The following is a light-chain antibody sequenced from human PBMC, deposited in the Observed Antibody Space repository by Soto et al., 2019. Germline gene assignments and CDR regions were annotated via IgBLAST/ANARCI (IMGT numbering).Light chain of an antibody. J-gene: IGKJ2*01. CDR3: QQYGSSPPYT. CDR1: QSVSSSY. Sequence: EIVLTQSPGTLSLSPGARATLSCRASQSVSSSYLAWYQQKPGQAPRLLNYGASSRATGIPDRFSGSGSGTDFTLTISRLEPEDFAVYYCQQYGSSPPYTFGQGTKLEIK. CDR2: GAS. V-gene: IGKV3-20*01.